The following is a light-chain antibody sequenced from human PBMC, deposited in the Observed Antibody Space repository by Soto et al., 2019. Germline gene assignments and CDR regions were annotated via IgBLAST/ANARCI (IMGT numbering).Light chain of an antibody. Sequence: AIHMTQSPSSLSASVGDRVTITCRASQGIRNELGWYQQKPGKAPKLLIYAASSLQSEVPSRFSGSGSGTDFTLTISSLQPEDFATYYCLQDYNYPWTFGQGTKVDIK. V-gene: IGKV1-6*01. CDR2: AAS. CDR1: QGIRNE. CDR3: LQDYNYPWT. J-gene: IGKJ1*01.